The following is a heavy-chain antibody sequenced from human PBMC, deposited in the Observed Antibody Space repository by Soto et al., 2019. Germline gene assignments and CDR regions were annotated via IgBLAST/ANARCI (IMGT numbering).Heavy chain of an antibody. CDR3: TRHDSNYDFWSGSPPRYGMDV. Sequence: GGSLRLSCAASGFTLSGSAMHWVRQASGKGLEWVGRIRSKANSYATAYAASVKGRFTISRDDSKNTAYLQMNSLKTEDTAVYYCTRHDSNYDFWSGSPPRYGMDVWGQGTTVTVSS. J-gene: IGHJ6*02. CDR2: IRSKANSYAT. CDR1: GFTLSGSA. V-gene: IGHV3-73*01. D-gene: IGHD3-3*01.